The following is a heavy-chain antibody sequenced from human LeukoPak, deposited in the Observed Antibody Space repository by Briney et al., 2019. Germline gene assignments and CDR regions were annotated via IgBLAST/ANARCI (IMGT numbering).Heavy chain of an antibody. V-gene: IGHV1-69*04. CDR2: IIPILGIA. CDR3: ARAGGPHNWFDP. J-gene: IGHJ5*02. D-gene: IGHD6-25*01. Sequence: GASVKVSCKASGYTFTSYAMHWVRQAPGQGLEWMGRIIPILGIANYAQKFQGRVTITADKSTSTAYMELSSLRSEDTAVYYCARAGGPHNWFDPWGQGTLVTVSS. CDR1: GYTFTSYA.